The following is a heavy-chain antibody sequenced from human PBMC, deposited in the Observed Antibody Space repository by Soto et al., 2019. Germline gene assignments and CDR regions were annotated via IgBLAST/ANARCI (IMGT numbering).Heavy chain of an antibody. CDR2: INHSGST. D-gene: IGHD3-10*01. CDR3: ARVYGATMFRGVLRINWFLP. CDR1: GGSFSGYY. V-gene: IGHV4-34*01. J-gene: IGHJ5*02. Sequence: SETLSLTCAVYGGSFSGYYWSWIRQPPGKGLEWIGEINHSGSTNYNPSLKSRVTISVDTSKNQFSLKLSSVTAADTAVYYCARVYGATMFRGVLRINWFLPWCQGTLVTVSS.